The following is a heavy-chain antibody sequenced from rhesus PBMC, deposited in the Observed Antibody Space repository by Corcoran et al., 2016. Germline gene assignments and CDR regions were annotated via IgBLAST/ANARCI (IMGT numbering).Heavy chain of an antibody. V-gene: IGHV4-165*01. D-gene: IGHD2-21*01. J-gene: IGHJ2*01. Sequence: QVQLEESGPGLVKPSETLSLTCAVSGGSISGYYWNWLRPPPGKGLEWIGYIGGSSGSTDYNPSLKSRVTISTDTSKNQLSLRLSSVTAADTAVYYCARDLVYCTGSGCYADWYFDIWGPGTPITISS. CDR2: IGGSSGST. CDR3: ARDLVYCTGSGCYADWYFDI. CDR1: GGSISGYY.